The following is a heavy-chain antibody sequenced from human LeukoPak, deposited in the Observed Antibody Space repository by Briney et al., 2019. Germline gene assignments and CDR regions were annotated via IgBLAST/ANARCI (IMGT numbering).Heavy chain of an antibody. CDR3: ARVIRLLWFGELTNWFDP. CDR2: IYHSGST. CDR1: GYSISSGYY. D-gene: IGHD3-10*01. J-gene: IGHJ5*02. V-gene: IGHV4-38-2*02. Sequence: SETLSLTCTVSGYSISSGYYWGWIRQPPGKGLEWIGSIYHSGSTNYNPSLKSRVTISVDTSKNQFSLKLSSVTAADTAVYYCARVIRLLWFGELTNWFDPWGQGTLVTVSS.